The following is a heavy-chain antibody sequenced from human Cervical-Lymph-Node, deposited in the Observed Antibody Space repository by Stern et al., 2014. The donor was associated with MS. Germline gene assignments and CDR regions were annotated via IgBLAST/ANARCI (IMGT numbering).Heavy chain of an antibody. CDR2: IHDSGST. D-gene: IGHD1-26*01. Sequence: VQLVQSGPGLVKPSQTLSLTCTVSGGSMSSSGYYWSWIRQPADKGLEWIGRIHDSGSTYYNPSLKSRVTISMDTAQNQFSLKMPSVTAADTAVYYCATTRWDLFTWNWFDPWGQGTLVTVSS. CDR1: GGSMSSSGYY. V-gene: IGHV4-61*02. J-gene: IGHJ5*02. CDR3: ATTRWDLFTWNWFDP.